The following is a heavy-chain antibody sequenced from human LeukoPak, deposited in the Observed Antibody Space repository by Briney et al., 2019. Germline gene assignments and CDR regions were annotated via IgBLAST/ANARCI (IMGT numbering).Heavy chain of an antibody. Sequence: QPGGSLRLSCATSGFTFSRYAMHWVRQAPGKGLEWEALISYDANIGSNKYYADSVKGRFTISRDNSKNTLYLQMNSLRAEDTAVYYCARDGGYDFWSGYYQDYWGQGTLVTVSS. CDR2: ISYDANIGSNK. D-gene: IGHD3-3*01. J-gene: IGHJ4*02. CDR3: ARDGGYDFWSGYYQDY. V-gene: IGHV3-30-3*01. CDR1: GFTFSRYA.